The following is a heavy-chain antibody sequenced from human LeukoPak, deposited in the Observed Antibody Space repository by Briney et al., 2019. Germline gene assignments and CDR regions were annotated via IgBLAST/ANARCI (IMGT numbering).Heavy chain of an antibody. CDR3: AKDVAGATYYFDY. Sequence: GGSLRLSCAASGFTFRNAWMSWVRQAPGKGLEWVGRIKSRTDGGTTEYAAPVKGRFTISRDDSKNTLYLQINSLKTEDTAVYYCAKDVAGATYYFDYWGQGTLVTVSS. D-gene: IGHD1-26*01. J-gene: IGHJ4*02. CDR1: GFTFRNAW. CDR2: IKSRTDGGTT. V-gene: IGHV3-15*01.